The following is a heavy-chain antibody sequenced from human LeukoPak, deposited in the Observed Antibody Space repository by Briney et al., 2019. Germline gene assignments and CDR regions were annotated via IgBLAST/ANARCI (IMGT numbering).Heavy chain of an antibody. Sequence: GGSLRLSCEASGFSFSNSWMSWVRQAPGKGLEWVANINQDGSEDAYVDSVKGRFTISRDNARNSLYLRMNSLRAEDTAVYYCATFDFFGSGGLFDCWGQGTLVTVSS. J-gene: IGHJ4*02. CDR2: INQDGSED. V-gene: IGHV3-7*01. CDR3: ATFDFFGSGGLFDC. D-gene: IGHD3-10*01. CDR1: GFSFSNSW.